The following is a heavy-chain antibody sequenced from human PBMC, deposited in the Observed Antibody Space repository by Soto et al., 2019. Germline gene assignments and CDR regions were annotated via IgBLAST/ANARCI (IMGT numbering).Heavy chain of an antibody. CDR1: GYTFTSYD. CDR2: MNPNSGNT. Sequence: ASVKVSCKASGYTFTSYDINWVRQATGQGLEWMGWMNPNSGNTGYAQKFQGRVTMTRNTSISTAYMELSSLRSEDTAVYYCARGGNGDYVARNAFDIWGQGTMVTVSS. D-gene: IGHD4-17*01. J-gene: IGHJ3*02. CDR3: ARGGNGDYVARNAFDI. V-gene: IGHV1-8*01.